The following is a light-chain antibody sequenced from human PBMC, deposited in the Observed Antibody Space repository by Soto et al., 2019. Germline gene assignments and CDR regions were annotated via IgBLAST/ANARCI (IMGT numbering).Light chain of an antibody. CDR2: DAS. CDR1: QSVGDY. J-gene: IGKJ4*01. V-gene: IGKV3-11*01. Sequence: EIVLTPSPGTLSLSPGERATLSCRASQSVGDYLGWYQQKPGQAPRLLIYDASQRATGVPARFSASGSGTDFTLTISSLEPEDFAIYYCQQREDWPRAFGGGTKVDIK. CDR3: QQREDWPRA.